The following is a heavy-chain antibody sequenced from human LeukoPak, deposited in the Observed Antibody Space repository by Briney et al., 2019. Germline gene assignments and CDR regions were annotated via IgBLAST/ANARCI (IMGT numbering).Heavy chain of an antibody. CDR1: GFSLSTSGVG. CDR2: IYWNDDK. CDR3: ARVDTSMITVAFHY. J-gene: IGHJ4*02. D-gene: IGHD5-18*01. V-gene: IGHV2-5*01. Sequence: ESGPTLVKPTQTLTLTCTFSGFSLSTSGVGVGWIRQPPGKALEWLALIYWNDDKRYSPSLKSRLSIAKDTSKNQVVLTMTNVDPVDTATYYCARVDTSMITVAFHYWGQGTLVTVSS.